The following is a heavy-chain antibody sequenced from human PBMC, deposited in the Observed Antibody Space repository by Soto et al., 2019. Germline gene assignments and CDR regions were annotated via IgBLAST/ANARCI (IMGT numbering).Heavy chain of an antibody. CDR3: ARDRSYLGDTDWYFDH. D-gene: IGHD1-26*01. J-gene: IGHJ2*01. CDR2: IIPIFGTA. V-gene: IGHV1-69*12. CDR1: GGTFSSYA. Sequence: QVQLVQSGAEVKKPGSSVKVSCKASGGTFSSYAISWVRQAPGQGLEWMGGIIPIFGTANYAQKVQGRVKITAKEATSRAYMELTSLRSEDTDVYSCARDRSYLGDTDWYFDHWGRGTLVSVSS.